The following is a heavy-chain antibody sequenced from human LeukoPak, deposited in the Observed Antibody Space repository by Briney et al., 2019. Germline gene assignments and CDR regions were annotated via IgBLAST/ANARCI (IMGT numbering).Heavy chain of an antibody. V-gene: IGHV4-59*01. CDR3: ARGPIWTAAAVRGNYYYMDV. J-gene: IGHJ6*03. CDR1: GGSISSYY. D-gene: IGHD6-13*01. CDR2: IYYRGRA. Sequence: SETLSLTCTVSGGSISSYYWSWIRQPPGKGLEWIGYIYYRGRANYNPSLKSRVTISVDTSKNQFSLKLSSVNAADTAVYYCARGPIWTAAAVRGNYYYMDVWGKGTTVTVSS.